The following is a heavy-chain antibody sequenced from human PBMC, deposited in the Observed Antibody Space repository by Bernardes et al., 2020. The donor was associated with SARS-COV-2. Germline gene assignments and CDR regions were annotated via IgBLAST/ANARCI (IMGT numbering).Heavy chain of an antibody. CDR1: GFTFSDIY. D-gene: IGHD1-26*01. V-gene: IGHV3-11*01. J-gene: IGHJ4*02. CDR2: ISRAGTTI. CDR3: ARALQGANFFDY. Sequence: GGSLRLSCAAFGFTFSDIYMSWLRLAPGKGLEWVSYISRAGTTIYYADSVKGRFTVSRDNAKNSLYLQMNTLRADDTAVYYCARALQGANFFDYWGQGTLVTVSS.